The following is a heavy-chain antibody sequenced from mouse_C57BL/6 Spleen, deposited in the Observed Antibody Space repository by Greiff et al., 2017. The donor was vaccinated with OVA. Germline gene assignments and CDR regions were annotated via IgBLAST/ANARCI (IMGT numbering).Heavy chain of an antibody. CDR1: GFSLTSYG. J-gene: IGHJ4*01. V-gene: IGHV2-4*01. CDR2: IWSGGST. Sequence: VKLMESGPGLVQPSQSLSITCPVSGFSLTSYGVHWVRQPPGKGLEWLGVIWSGGSTDYNAAFISRLSISKDNSKSQVFFKMNSLQADDTAIYYCAKNDHYGSTYYAMDYWGQGTSVTVSS. CDR3: AKNDHYGSTYYAMDY. D-gene: IGHD1-1*01.